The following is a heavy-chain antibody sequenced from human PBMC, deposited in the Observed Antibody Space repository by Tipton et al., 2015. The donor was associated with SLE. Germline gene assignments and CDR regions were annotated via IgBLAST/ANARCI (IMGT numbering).Heavy chain of an antibody. Sequence: LRLSCAASGFTFSSYAMGWVRQPPGKGLEWIGNIYNSGSTNYNPSLKSRVTMSVDTSKTQFSLKLGSLTAADTAVYYCARVVTVGAAHYYDIDVWGQGTRVTVSS. CDR1: GFTFSSYA. CDR3: ARVVTVGAAHYYDIDV. CDR2: IYNSGST. D-gene: IGHD2-21*02. J-gene: IGHJ6*02. V-gene: IGHV4-59*12.